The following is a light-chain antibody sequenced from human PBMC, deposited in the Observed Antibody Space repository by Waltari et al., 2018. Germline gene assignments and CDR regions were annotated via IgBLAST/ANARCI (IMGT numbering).Light chain of an antibody. CDR1: QRIATD. V-gene: IGKV3D-15*01. J-gene: IGKJ4*01. CDR3: QQYNRWPPLT. CDR2: HAS. Sequence: EVVMTQYPATLSVSPGERATLSCRASQRIATDLAWYQHKPGQAPRLLIYHASTRATAIPTRFRGSGSGTDFTLTISGLQSEDSAVYYCQQYNRWPPLTFGGGTKVEI.